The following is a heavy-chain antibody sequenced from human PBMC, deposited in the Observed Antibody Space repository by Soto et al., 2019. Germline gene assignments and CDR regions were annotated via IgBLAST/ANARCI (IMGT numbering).Heavy chain of an antibody. CDR2: INHSGST. V-gene: IGHV4-34*01. CDR3: ARVGGYYMMDWFDP. CDR1: GGSFSGYY. Sequence: QVQLQQWGAGLLKPSETLSLTCAVYGGSFSGYYWSWIRQPPGKGLEWIGEINHSGSTNYNPSLKSRVTISVDTSKNQFSPKLSSVTAADTAVYYCARVGGYYMMDWFDPWGQGTLVTVSS. D-gene: IGHD3-3*01. J-gene: IGHJ5*02.